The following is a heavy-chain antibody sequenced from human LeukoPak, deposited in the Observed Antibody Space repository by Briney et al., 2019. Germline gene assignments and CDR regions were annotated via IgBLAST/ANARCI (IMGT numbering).Heavy chain of an antibody. D-gene: IGHD6-19*01. V-gene: IGHV4-61*01. CDR2: IYYSGST. CDR1: GGSVSSGSYY. J-gene: IGHJ4*02. CDR3: AREEYSSGWYGFDY. Sequence: SETLSLTCTVSGGSVSSGSYYWSWIRQPPGKGLEWIGHIYYSGSTNYNPSLKSRVTISVDTSKNQFSLKLSSVTAADTAVYYCAREEYSSGWYGFDYWGQGTLVTVSS.